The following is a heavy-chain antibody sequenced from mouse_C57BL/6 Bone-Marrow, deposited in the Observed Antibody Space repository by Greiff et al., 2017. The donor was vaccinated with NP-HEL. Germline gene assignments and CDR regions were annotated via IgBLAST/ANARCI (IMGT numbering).Heavy chain of an antibody. J-gene: IGHJ2*01. V-gene: IGHV1-55*01. CDR1: GYTFTSYW. D-gene: IGHD1-1*01. CDR3: ARSRILRYYFDY. Sequence: VQLQQPGAELVKPGASVKMSCKASGYTFTSYWITWVKQRPGQGLEWIGDIYPGSGSPNYNEKFKSKATLTVDTSSSTAYMQLSSLTSEDSAVYYCARSRILRYYFDYWGQGTTLTVSS. CDR2: IYPGSGSP.